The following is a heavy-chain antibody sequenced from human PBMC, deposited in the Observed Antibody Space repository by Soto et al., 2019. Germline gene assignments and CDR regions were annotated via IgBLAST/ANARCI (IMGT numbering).Heavy chain of an antibody. J-gene: IGHJ6*03. D-gene: IGHD2-2*01. CDR3: ARELDCSSTSCYAANYYYYMDV. V-gene: IGHV1-69*04. CDR2: IIPILGIA. CDR1: GGTFSSYT. Sequence: SVKVSCKASGGTFSSYTISWVRQAPGQGLEWMGRIIPILGIANYAQKFQGRVTITADKSTSTAYMELSSLRSEDTAVYYCARELDCSSTSCYAANYYYYMDVWGKGTTVTVSS.